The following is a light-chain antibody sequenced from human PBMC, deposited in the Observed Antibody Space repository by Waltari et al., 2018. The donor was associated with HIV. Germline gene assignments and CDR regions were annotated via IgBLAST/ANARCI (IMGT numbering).Light chain of an antibody. V-gene: IGLV2-14*03. Sequence: QSALTQTASVSGSPGQSITISCPGTNSHVGGYNLVSWYQHHPGRAPKLIIYDVTNRPSGVSNRFSGSKSGNTASLTISGLQAEDEADYFCSSYTRSSTHYVFGTGTKVTVL. CDR3: SSYTRSSTHYV. CDR2: DVT. CDR1: NSHVGGYNL. J-gene: IGLJ1*01.